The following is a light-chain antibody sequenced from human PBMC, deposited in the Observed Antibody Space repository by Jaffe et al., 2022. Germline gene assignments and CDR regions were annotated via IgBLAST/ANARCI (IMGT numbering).Light chain of an antibody. V-gene: IGKV1-33*01. CDR1: QDISNY. CDR2: DAS. Sequence: DIQMTQSPSSLSASVGDRVTITCQASQDISNYLNWYQQKPGKAPKLLIYDASNLETGVPSRFSGSGSGTDFTFTISSLQPEDIATYYCQQYDNLGMYTFGQGTKLEIK. CDR3: QQYDNLGMYT. J-gene: IGKJ2*01.